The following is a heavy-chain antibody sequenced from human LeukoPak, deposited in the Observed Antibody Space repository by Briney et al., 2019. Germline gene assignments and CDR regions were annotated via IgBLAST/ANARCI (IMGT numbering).Heavy chain of an antibody. CDR1: GFTFRSYA. D-gene: IGHD3-3*01. CDR3: TRERFDYFDY. J-gene: IGHJ4*02. CDR2: ISYDGSSK. Sequence: GGSLRLSCAASGFTFRSYAMHWVRQAPGKGLEWVAIISYDGSSKYYADSVKGRFTISRDNSKNTLYLQMNSLRAEDTAVYYCTRERFDYFDYWGQGTLATVSS. V-gene: IGHV3-30-3*01.